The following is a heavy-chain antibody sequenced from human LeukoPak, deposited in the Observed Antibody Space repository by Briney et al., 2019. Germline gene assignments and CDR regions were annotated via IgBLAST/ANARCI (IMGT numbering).Heavy chain of an antibody. V-gene: IGHV4-4*07. CDR2: MSTSGNT. CDR3: ARANYIWGSYVY. J-gene: IGHJ4*02. Sequence: KPSETLSLTCIVSGGSISDYFWSWIRQPAGKGLEWIGHMSTSGNTNYNPSLRSRVTMSLDTSKNQFFLKVNPVTAADTAVYYCARANYIWGSYVYWGQGTLVTVSS. CDR1: GGSISDYF. D-gene: IGHD3-16*01.